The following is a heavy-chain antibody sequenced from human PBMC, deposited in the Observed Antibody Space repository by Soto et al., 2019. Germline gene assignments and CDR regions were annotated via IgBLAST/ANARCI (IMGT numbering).Heavy chain of an antibody. CDR1: GFTFSSYD. CDR2: ISRIGGGA. V-gene: IGHV3-23*01. J-gene: IGHJ4*02. D-gene: IGHD2-15*01. Sequence: EVQLLQSGGGLVQPGGSLRLSCAASGFTFSSYDMSWVRQAPGKGLEWVSSISRIGGGAYYADSVRGRFTISRDNSKNTLHLQVNSLRAEDTAVYYCATHYAVVFDYWGQGTLVTVSS. CDR3: ATHYAVVFDY.